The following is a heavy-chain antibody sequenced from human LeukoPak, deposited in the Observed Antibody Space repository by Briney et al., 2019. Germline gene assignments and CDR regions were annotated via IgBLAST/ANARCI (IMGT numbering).Heavy chain of an antibody. V-gene: IGHV4-39*02. D-gene: IGHD5-18*01. CDR3: ARDYQGGYGDKTVDY. J-gene: IGHJ4*02. Sequence: PSETLSLTCTVSGGSISSSSYYWGWIRQPPGKGLEWIGSIYYSGSTYYKPSLKSRVTISVDTSKNQFSLKLSSVTAADTAVYYCARDYQGGYGDKTVDYWGQGTLVTVSS. CDR1: GGSISSSSYY. CDR2: IYYSGST.